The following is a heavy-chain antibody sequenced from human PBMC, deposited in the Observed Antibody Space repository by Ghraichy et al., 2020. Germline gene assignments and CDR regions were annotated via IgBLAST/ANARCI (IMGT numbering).Heavy chain of an antibody. Sequence: SETLSLTCTVSGGSLTNYYWSWIRQTPGKGLEWIGYIYYSGTTNYNPSLKSRVTISVDTSKNQFSLKLNSVTAADTAVYYCARDVGGTSRLGYFDYWGQGTLVTVSS. J-gene: IGHJ4*02. CDR1: GGSLTNYY. CDR3: ARDVGGTSRLGYFDY. D-gene: IGHD4-23*01. V-gene: IGHV4-59*01. CDR2: IYYSGTT.